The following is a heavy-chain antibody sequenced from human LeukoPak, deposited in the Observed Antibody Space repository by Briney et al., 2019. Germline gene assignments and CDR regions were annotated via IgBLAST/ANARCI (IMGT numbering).Heavy chain of an antibody. CDR1: GGSISSGSYY. J-gene: IGHJ3*02. V-gene: IGHV4-61*02. CDR3: ARSYYDFWSGVYSSDAFDI. Sequence: SQTLSLTCTVSGGSISSGSYYWSWIRQPAGKGLEWIGRIYTSGSTNYNPSLKSRVTISVDTSKNQFSLKLSSVTAADTAVYYCARSYYDFWSGVYSSDAFDIWGQGTMVTVSS. CDR2: IYTSGST. D-gene: IGHD3-3*01.